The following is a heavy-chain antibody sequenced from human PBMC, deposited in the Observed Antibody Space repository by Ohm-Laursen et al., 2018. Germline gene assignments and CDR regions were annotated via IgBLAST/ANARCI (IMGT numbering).Heavy chain of an antibody. CDR3: ARGPIVVVPAAIRGIDY. J-gene: IGHJ4*02. CDR2: INHSGST. Sequence: GTLSLTCAVYGGSFSGYYWSWIRQPPGKGLEWIGEINHSGSTNYNPSLKGRVTISVDTSKNQFSLKLSSVTAADTAVYYCARGPIVVVPAAIRGIDYWGQGTLVTVSS. D-gene: IGHD2-2*02. CDR1: GGSFSGYY. V-gene: IGHV4-34*01.